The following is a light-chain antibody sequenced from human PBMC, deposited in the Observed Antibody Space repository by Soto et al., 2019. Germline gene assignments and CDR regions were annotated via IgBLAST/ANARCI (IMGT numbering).Light chain of an antibody. CDR2: KAS. J-gene: IGKJ2*02. Sequence: DIQMTQSPSTLAASVGDRVTITCRASQTISTWLAWYQHKPGTAPKLLIYKASSLEAGVPSRFSGSGSGTEFTLTISSLQPDDFATYYCQQSSTYSRTFGQGTKVETK. CDR1: QTISTW. V-gene: IGKV1-5*03. CDR3: QQSSTYSRT.